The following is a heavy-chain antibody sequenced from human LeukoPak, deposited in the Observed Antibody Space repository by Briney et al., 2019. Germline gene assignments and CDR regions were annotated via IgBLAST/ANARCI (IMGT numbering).Heavy chain of an antibody. V-gene: IGHV3-23*01. CDR1: GFTFSCYA. CDR2: ISGSSDST. Sequence: GGSLRLSCAASGFTFSCYAMSWVRQAPGKGLEWVSGISGSSDSTYYADSAKGRFTISRDNSKNTLYLQMNSLRAEDTALYYCAKEYYGGNSDAFDIWGQGTMVTVSS. J-gene: IGHJ3*02. D-gene: IGHD4-23*01. CDR3: AKEYYGGNSDAFDI.